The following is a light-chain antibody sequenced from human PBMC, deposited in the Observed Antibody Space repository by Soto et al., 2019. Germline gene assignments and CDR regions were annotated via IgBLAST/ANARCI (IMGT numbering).Light chain of an antibody. V-gene: IGKV3-11*01. CDR1: QTIKSS. CDR3: QQRSDWPLT. Sequence: IVLPQSPPPLPLSPGERATLSCRASQTIKSSLAWYQQRPGRAPRLLIYDASNRATGIPARFSGSGSGTDFTLTISSLEPEDFAVYYCQQRSDWPLTFGGGTKV. J-gene: IGKJ4*01. CDR2: DAS.